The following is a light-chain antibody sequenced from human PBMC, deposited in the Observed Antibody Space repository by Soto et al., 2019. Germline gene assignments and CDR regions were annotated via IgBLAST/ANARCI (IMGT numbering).Light chain of an antibody. V-gene: IGKV3D-20*01. Sequence: EIVSTQSPGTLALSPGERASLSCGASQTVGSTYVAWYQQKPGLAPRLPIYDACSRATAIPDRFSGSGSGTDFTLTISRLEPEDFAVYYCQHSGSSPWTFGQGTKVEL. CDR3: QHSGSSPWT. CDR1: QTVGSTY. CDR2: DAC. J-gene: IGKJ1*01.